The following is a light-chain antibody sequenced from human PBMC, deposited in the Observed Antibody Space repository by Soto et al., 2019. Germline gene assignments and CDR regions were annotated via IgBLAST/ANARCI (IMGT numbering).Light chain of an antibody. CDR3: QQSNNWPWT. CDR2: AAS. CDR1: QSVSTN. J-gene: IGKJ1*01. Sequence: EIVLTQSPGTLSLSPGERATLSCRASQSVSTNSLAWYQQKPGQAPRLLMYAASSRATGIPARFSGSGSGTEFTLTISSLQSEDFAVYYCQQSNNWPWTFGQGTKVDIK. V-gene: IGKV3D-15*01.